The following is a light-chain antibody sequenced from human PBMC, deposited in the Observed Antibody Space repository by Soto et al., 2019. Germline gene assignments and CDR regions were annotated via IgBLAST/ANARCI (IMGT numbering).Light chain of an antibody. CDR1: QSVSRK. CDR2: DTS. V-gene: IGKV3-15*01. Sequence: STETLSLSPWKRATLSCMASQSVSRKVVWYQQKAGQAPRLLIYDTSTRATGIPARFSGSGSGTEFSLTISSLQSEDFAVYYSQQYSKWPITFGQGTRLEIK. J-gene: IGKJ5*01. CDR3: QQYSKWPIT.